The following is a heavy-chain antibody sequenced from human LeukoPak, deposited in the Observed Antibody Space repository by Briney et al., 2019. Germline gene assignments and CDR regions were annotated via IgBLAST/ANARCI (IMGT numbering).Heavy chain of an antibody. CDR1: GGTFSGYT. D-gene: IGHD3-3*01. Sequence: SVKVSCKASGGTFSGYTISWVRQAPGQGLEWMGRIIPILGIANYAQKFQGRVTITADKSTSTAYMELSSLRSEDTAVYYCAIHPYYDFWSGYIKLDYWGQGTLVTVSS. V-gene: IGHV1-69*02. CDR3: AIHPYYDFWSGYIKLDY. J-gene: IGHJ4*02. CDR2: IIPILGIA.